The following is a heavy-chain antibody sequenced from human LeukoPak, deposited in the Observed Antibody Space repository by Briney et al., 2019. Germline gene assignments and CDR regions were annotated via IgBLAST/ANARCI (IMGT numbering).Heavy chain of an antibody. V-gene: IGHV3-21*01. Sequence: GGSLRLSCAASGFTFSSYSMNWVRQAPGKGLEWVSSISSSSSYIYYADSVKGRFTISRDNAKNSLYLQMNSLRAEDTAVYYCARDKNWNYDYYGMDVWGQGTTVTVSS. CDR2: ISSSSSYI. CDR3: ARDKNWNYDYYGMDV. CDR1: GFTFSSYS. J-gene: IGHJ6*02. D-gene: IGHD1-1*01.